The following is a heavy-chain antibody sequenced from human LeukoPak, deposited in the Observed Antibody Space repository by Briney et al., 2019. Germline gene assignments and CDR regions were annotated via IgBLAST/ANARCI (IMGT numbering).Heavy chain of an antibody. CDR3: TRRSLAAAGYFDY. J-gene: IGHJ4*02. CDR2: IRSKAYGGTT. CDR1: GXTFGDYA. V-gene: IGHV3-49*04. Sequence: GGSLRLSCTASGXTFGDYAMSWVRQAPGKGLEWVGFIRSKAYGGTTEYAASVKGRFTISRDDSKSIAYLQMNSLKTEDTAVYYCTRRSLAAAGYFDYWGQGTLVTVSS. D-gene: IGHD6-13*01.